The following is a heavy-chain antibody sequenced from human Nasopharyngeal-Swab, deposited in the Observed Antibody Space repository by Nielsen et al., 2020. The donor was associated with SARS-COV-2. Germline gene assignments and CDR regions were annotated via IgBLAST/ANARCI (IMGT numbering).Heavy chain of an antibody. CDR2: IFYSGST. Sequence: GSLRLSCTVSGGSISDLHWSWIRQPPGKGLEWIGYIFYSGSTNYNPSLKSRVTISVDTSKNQFSLKLSSVTAADTAVYYCARGFDPWGQGTLVTVSS. CDR1: GGSISDLH. J-gene: IGHJ5*02. V-gene: IGHV4-59*11. CDR3: ARGFDP.